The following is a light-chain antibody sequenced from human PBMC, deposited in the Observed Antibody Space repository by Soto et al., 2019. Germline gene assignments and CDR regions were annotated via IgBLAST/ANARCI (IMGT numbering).Light chain of an antibody. J-gene: IGKJ1*01. CDR1: QSVSSSY. CDR2: GAS. Sequence: EIVMTQYPPTLSASPGERATLSCRASQSVSSSYLAWYQQKPGQAPRLLIYGASSRATGIPDRFSGSGSGTDFTLTISRLEPEDFAVYYCQQYGSSPITFGQGTKVDIK. CDR3: QQYGSSPIT. V-gene: IGKV3-20*01.